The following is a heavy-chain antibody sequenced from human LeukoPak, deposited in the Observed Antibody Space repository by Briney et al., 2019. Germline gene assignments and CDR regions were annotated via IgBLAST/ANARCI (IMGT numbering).Heavy chain of an antibody. CDR3: ARVAEAAAFDS. D-gene: IGHD6-13*01. J-gene: IGHJ4*02. V-gene: IGHV3-21*06. Sequence: GGSLRLSCAASGFTFSSYWMSWVRQAPGKGLEWVSSISRNSRYIYYADSMRGRFTISRDNAKNSLYLQMNSLKPEDTAVHYCARVAEAAAFDSWGQGTLVTVSS. CDR1: GFTFSSYW. CDR2: ISRNSRYI.